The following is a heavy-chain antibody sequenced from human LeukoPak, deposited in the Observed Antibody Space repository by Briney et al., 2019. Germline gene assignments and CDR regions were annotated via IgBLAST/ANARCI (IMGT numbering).Heavy chain of an antibody. CDR1: GGSIFGFY. D-gene: IGHD3-3*01. Sequence: PSETLSLTCSVSGGSIFGFYWTWIRQSPGGDLEYMGNIYNTLDVNYNPSLKSRVTISIDMSRSQFALRLNSVTAADTAIYYCARGRHYDVSGFNPTYYFDSWGQGALVTVSS. J-gene: IGHJ4*02. CDR3: ARGRHYDVSGFNPTYYFDS. CDR2: IYNTLDV. V-gene: IGHV4-59*01.